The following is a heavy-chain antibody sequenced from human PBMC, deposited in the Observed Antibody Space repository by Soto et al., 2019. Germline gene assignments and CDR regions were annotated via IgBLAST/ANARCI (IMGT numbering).Heavy chain of an antibody. J-gene: IGHJ4*02. V-gene: IGHV3-33*01. Sequence: HLGGSLRLSCAASGFTFSSYGMHWVRQAPGKGLEWVTFISNDGRNEYYADSVKGRFTISRDNSKNTLYLQMNSLRLDDTAVFYCARERGSGRLDYWGRGTLVTVSS. CDR2: ISNDGRNE. CDR3: ARERGSGRLDY. CDR1: GFTFSSYG. D-gene: IGHD6-19*01.